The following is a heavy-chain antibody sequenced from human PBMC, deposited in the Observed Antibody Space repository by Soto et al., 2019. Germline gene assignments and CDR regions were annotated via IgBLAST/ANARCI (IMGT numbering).Heavy chain of an antibody. CDR2: IYSDGNNK. Sequence: QVQLVESGGGVVQPGRSLRLSCAVSGFTFSGHAMHRVRQAPGKGLEWVALIYSDGNNKYYADSVKGRFTTSRDNSKNTMYLQMNSLRVEDTAVYYCARDDEGGSDCDLGYWGQGALVTVSS. CDR1: GFTFSGHA. J-gene: IGHJ4*02. CDR3: ARDDEGGSDCDLGY. V-gene: IGHV3-30-3*01. D-gene: IGHD1-26*01.